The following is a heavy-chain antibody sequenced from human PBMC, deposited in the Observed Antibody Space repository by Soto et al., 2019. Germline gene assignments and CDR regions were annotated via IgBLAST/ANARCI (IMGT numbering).Heavy chain of an antibody. V-gene: IGHV4-59*08. Sequence: PSETLSLTCPVSGDSISSYYWSWIRQPPGKGLEWIGYIHYSGSTYYNPSLKSRVTLSVDTSKNQFSLRLTSVTAEDTAVYYCARHEGNGNVWPLDYWGQGILVTVSS. D-gene: IGHD2-8*01. J-gene: IGHJ4*02. CDR3: ARHEGNGNVWPLDY. CDR1: GDSISSYY. CDR2: IHYSGST.